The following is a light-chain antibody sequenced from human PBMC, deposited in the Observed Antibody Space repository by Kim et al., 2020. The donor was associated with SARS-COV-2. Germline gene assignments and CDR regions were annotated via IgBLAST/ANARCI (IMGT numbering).Light chain of an antibody. Sequence: ELTQPPSASGTPGQRVTISCSGSSSNIGSNYVYWYQQLPGTAPKLLIYRNNQRPSGVPDRFSGSKSGTSASLAISGLRSEDEADYYCAAWDDSLSGKVFGGGTQLTVL. V-gene: IGLV1-47*01. J-gene: IGLJ3*02. CDR3: AAWDDSLSGKV. CDR2: RNN. CDR1: SSNIGSNY.